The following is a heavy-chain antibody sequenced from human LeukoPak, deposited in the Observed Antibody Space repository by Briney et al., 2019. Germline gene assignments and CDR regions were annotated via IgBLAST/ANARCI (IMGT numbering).Heavy chain of an antibody. Sequence: GGSLRLSCAASGFTFSSYSMNWVRQAPGKGLEWVSSISSSSSYIYYADSVKGRFTISRDNAKNSLYLQMNSLRAEDTAVYYCARGDTAMVTVAFDIWDQGTMVTVSS. CDR3: ARGDTAMVTVAFDI. V-gene: IGHV3-21*01. CDR1: GFTFSSYS. CDR2: ISSSSSYI. D-gene: IGHD5-18*01. J-gene: IGHJ3*02.